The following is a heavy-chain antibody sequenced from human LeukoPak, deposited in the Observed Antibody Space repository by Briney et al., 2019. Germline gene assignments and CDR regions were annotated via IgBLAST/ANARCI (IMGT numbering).Heavy chain of an antibody. V-gene: IGHV4-59*08. CDR1: GGSISSCY. CDR2: IYYRGST. J-gene: IGHJ5*02. D-gene: IGHD3-10*01. CDR3: VSAKFLVRGVSWFDP. Sequence: SETLCLTCTVSGGSISSCYWSWVRQPPGKGLEWIGYIYYRGSTNYNPTLKRRVTISVDTSKNQFSLKLTSVTAADTAVYYCVSAKFLVRGVSWFDPWGQGTLVTVSS.